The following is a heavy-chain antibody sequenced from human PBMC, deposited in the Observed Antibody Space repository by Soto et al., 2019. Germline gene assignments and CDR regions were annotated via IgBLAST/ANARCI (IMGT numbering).Heavy chain of an antibody. D-gene: IGHD2-15*01. V-gene: IGHV1-2*04. J-gene: IGHJ3*02. CDR2: INPNSGGT. CDR1: GYTFTGYY. CDR3: ARSMAVELGYCSGGSCYPTDAFDI. Sequence: GASVKVSCKASGYTFTGYYMHWVRQAPGQGLEWMGWINPNSGGTNYAQKFQGWVTMTRDTSITTAYMELRSLSCNATAEYYCARSMAVELGYCSGGSCYPTDAFDIWGQGTMLPVSS.